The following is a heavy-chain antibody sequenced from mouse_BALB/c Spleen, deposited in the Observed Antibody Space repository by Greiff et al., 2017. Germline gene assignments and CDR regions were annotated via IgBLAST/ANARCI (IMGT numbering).Heavy chain of an antibody. CDR1: GFTFSSFG. V-gene: IGHV5-17*02. CDR3: ASPDYYGSFAY. Sequence: EVHLVESGGGLVQPGGSRKLSCAASGFTFSSFGMHWVRQAPEKGLEWVAYISSGSSTIYYADTVKGRFTISRDNPKNTLFLQMTSLRSEDTAMYYCASPDYYGSFAYWGQGTLVTVSA. J-gene: IGHJ3*01. CDR2: ISSGSSTI. D-gene: IGHD1-2*01.